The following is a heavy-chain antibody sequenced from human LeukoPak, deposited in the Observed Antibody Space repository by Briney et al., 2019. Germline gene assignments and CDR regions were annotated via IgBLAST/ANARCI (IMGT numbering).Heavy chain of an antibody. CDR3: AKALPHMTTVTNFDY. CDR2: ISGSGGST. Sequence: GGSLRLSCAASGFTFSSYAMSWVRQAPGKGLEWVSTISGSGGSTYYADSVKGRFTISRDNSKNTLYLQMNSLRAEDTAVYYCAKALPHMTTVTNFDYWGQGTLVTVSS. J-gene: IGHJ4*02. CDR1: GFTFSSYA. V-gene: IGHV3-23*01. D-gene: IGHD4-17*01.